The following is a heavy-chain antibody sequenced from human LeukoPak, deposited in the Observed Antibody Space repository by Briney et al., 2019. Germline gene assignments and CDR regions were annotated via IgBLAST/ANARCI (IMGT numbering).Heavy chain of an antibody. CDR3: ASWLVVPAAIDY. J-gene: IGHJ4*02. CDR1: GGSISSGDYY. CDR2: IYYSGTT. V-gene: IGHV4-30-4*01. Sequence: SETLSLACTVSGGSISSGDYYWSWIRQPPGKGLEWIGYIYYSGTTFYNPSHKSRVIISLDTSKNQCCLRLSSVTAADTAVYYCASWLVVPAAIDYWGQGTLVTVSS. D-gene: IGHD2-2*02.